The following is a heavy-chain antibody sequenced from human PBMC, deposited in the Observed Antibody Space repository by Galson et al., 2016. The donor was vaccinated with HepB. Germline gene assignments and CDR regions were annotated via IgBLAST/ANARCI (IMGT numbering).Heavy chain of an antibody. CDR3: ARERTFISP. D-gene: IGHD3-10*01. CDR2: VSHSGDT. J-gene: IGHJ5*02. CDR1: GVSISDYY. Sequence: ETLSLTCTVSGVSISDYYWSWIRQSPGKGLEWIGYVSHSGDTSYNPSLKSRVTMSVDTSKNQFSLKLGSVTAADTALYFCARERTFISPWGQGTLVTVSS. V-gene: IGHV4-59*01.